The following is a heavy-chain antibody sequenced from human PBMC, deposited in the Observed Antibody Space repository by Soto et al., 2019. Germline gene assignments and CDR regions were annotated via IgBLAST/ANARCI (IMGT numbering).Heavy chain of an antibody. V-gene: IGHV1-69*13. Sequence: SVKVSCKASGGTFSSYAISWVRQAPGQGLEWMGGIIPIFGTAKYAQKFQGRVTITADESTSTAYMELSSLRSEDTAVYYCASTRYDSSGYYHPPYYYGMDVWGQGTTVTVSS. J-gene: IGHJ6*02. D-gene: IGHD3-22*01. CDR1: GGTFSSYA. CDR2: IIPIFGTA. CDR3: ASTRYDSSGYYHPPYYYGMDV.